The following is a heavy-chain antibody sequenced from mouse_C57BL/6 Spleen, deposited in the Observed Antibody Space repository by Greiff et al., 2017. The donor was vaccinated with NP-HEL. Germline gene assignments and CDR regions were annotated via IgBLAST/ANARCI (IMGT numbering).Heavy chain of an antibody. D-gene: IGHD2-4*01. CDR3: ASSSIYDDYDWGDY. CDR2: INPNNGGT. Sequence: EVQLQQSGPELVKPGASVKIPCKASGYTFTDYNMDWVKQSHGKSLEWIGDINPNNGGTIYNQKFKGKATLTVDKSSSTAYMELRSLTSEDTAVYYCASSSIYDDYDWGDYWGQGTSVTVSS. V-gene: IGHV1-18*01. J-gene: IGHJ4*01. CDR1: GYTFTDYN.